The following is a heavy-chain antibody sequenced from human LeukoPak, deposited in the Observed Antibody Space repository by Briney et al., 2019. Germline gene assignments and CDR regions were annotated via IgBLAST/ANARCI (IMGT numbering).Heavy chain of an antibody. CDR1: GFTFSSYG. V-gene: IGHV3-30*02. D-gene: IGHD5-18*01. CDR3: AKDPRGWIQLFQH. CDR2: IRYGGSNK. J-gene: IGHJ1*01. Sequence: GGSLRLSCAASGFTFSSYGMHWVRQAPGKGLEWVAFIRYGGSNKYYADSVKGRFTISRDNSKNTLYLQMNSLRAEDTAVYYCAKDPRGWIQLFQHWGQGTLVTVSS.